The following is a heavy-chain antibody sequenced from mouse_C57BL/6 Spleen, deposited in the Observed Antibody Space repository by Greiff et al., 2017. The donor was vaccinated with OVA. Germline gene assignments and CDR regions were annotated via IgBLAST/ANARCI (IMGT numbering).Heavy chain of an antibody. CDR2: IDPENGDT. CDR1: GFNIKDDY. J-gene: IGHJ2*02. D-gene: IGHD4-1*01. V-gene: IGHV14-4*01. Sequence: VQLQQSGAELVRPGASVKLSCTASGFNIKDDYMHWVKQRPEQGLEWIGWIDPENGDTEYASKFQGKATITADTSSNTAYLQLSSLTSEDTAVYYCTAWDDGTIDYWGQGTSLTVSS. CDR3: TAWDDGTIDY.